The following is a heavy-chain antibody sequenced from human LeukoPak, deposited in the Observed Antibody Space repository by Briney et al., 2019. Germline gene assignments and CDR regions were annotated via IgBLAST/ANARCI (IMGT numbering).Heavy chain of an antibody. CDR2: INSDGSST. J-gene: IGHJ6*02. Sequence: GGSLRLSCAASGFTFSSYWMHWVRQAPGKGLVWVSRINSDGSSTSYADSVKGRFTISRDNAKNTLYLQMNSLRAEDTAVYYCAKKLVVVVINPRLYGMDVWGQGTTVTVSS. D-gene: IGHD3-22*01. V-gene: IGHV3-74*01. CDR1: GFTFSSYW. CDR3: AKKLVVVVINPRLYGMDV.